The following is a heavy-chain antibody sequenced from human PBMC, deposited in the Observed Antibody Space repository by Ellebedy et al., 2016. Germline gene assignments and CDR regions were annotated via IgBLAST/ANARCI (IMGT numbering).Heavy chain of an antibody. CDR1: GGSFSGYY. D-gene: IGHD5-18*01. V-gene: IGHV4-34*01. Sequence: SETLSLTCAVYGGSFSGYYWSWIRQPPGKGLEWIGEINHSGSTNYNPSLKSRVTISVDKSKNQFSLKLSSVTAADTAVYYCARDWRGYSYGYLYYFDYWGQGTLVTVSS. CDR3: ARDWRGYSYGYLYYFDY. CDR2: INHSGST. J-gene: IGHJ4*02.